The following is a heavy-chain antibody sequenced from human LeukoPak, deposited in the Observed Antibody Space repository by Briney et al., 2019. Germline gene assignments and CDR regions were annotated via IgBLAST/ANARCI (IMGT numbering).Heavy chain of an antibody. CDR3: ARVESNYGLCYFDY. J-gene: IGHJ4*02. D-gene: IGHD3-10*01. CDR2: VLYSGST. V-gene: IGHV4-59*02. Sequence: SETLSLTCTVSGGSVNSYYWSWIRQPPGKGLEWIGYVLYSGSTNYNPSLKSRVTISVDMSENQFSLKLSSVTAADTAVYYCARVESNYGLCYFDYWGQGTLVTVSS. CDR1: GGSVNSYY.